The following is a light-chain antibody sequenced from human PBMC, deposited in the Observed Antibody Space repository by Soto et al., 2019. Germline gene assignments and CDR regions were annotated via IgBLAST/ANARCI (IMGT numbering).Light chain of an antibody. CDR1: QSVSSK. J-gene: IGKJ4*01. V-gene: IGKV3-15*01. Sequence: EIVMTQSPATLSLSPGERATLSCRASQSVSSKLVWYQQKPGQAPRFLIYGASTRATGIPARFRGSGSGTEFTLTINSLQSEDFAVYYCQQYDDWPPAFGGGTKVEIK. CDR3: QQYDDWPPA. CDR2: GAS.